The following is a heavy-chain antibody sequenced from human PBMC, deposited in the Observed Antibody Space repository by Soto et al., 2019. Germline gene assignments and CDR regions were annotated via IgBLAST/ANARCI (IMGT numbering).Heavy chain of an antibody. V-gene: IGHV1-69*04. Sequence: QVQLVQSGAEVKKPGSSVKVSCKASGGTFSPYPVNWVRQAPGQGLEWMGRIIPFLGVTNYAQKFQARVTLTADTSTTTAYMELSGLRFEDTAVYYCARDWESTVSTWSFGAFWGRGTLVTVSS. D-gene: IGHD3-10*01. CDR2: IIPFLGVT. CDR3: ARDWESTVSTWSFGAF. J-gene: IGHJ4*02. CDR1: GGTFSPYP.